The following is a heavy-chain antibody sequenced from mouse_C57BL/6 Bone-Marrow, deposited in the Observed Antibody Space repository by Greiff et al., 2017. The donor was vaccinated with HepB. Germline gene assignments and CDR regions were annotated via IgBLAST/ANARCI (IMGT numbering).Heavy chain of an antibody. V-gene: IGHV1-81*01. CDR3: EGVVARGCAY. CDR1: GYTFTSYG. J-gene: IGHJ3*01. CDR2: IYPRSGNT. Sequence: QVQLQQSGAELARPGASVKLSCKASGYTFTSYGISWVKQRTGQGLEWIGEIYPRSGNTYYNEKFKGKATLTADKSSSTAYMELRSLTSEDSAVSFCEGVVARGCAYWGPGTLVTVSA. D-gene: IGHD1-1*01.